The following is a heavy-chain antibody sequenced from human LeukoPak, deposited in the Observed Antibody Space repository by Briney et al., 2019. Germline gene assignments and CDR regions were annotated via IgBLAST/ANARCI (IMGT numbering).Heavy chain of an antibody. J-gene: IGHJ5*02. Sequence: GESLKISCKGSGYTFTTNWISWIRQMPGKGLEWMGRIDPSDSETNYSPSFQGHVTISVDKSISTAYLQWSSLKASDTAMYYCARRAGSSGKFDPWGQGTLVIVSS. CDR2: IDPSDSET. CDR3: ARRAGSSGKFDP. V-gene: IGHV5-10-1*01. CDR1: GYTFTTNW. D-gene: IGHD6-19*01.